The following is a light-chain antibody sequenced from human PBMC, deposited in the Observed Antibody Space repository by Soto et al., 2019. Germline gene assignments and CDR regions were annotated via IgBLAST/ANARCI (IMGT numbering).Light chain of an antibody. CDR1: QSVSSSY. V-gene: IGKV3-20*01. CDR2: GAC. CDR3: QQYGSSPYT. J-gene: IGKJ2*01. Sequence: EIVLTQSPGTLSLSPGERATLSCRASQSVSSSYLAWYQQKPGQAPRLLIYGACSRATGIPDRFSGSGSGTDFTLPISRLEPEDFAVYYCQQYGSSPYTFGQGTKLEIK.